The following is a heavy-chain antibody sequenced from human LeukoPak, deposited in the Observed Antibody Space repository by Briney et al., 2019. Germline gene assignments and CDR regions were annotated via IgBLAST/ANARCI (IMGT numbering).Heavy chain of an antibody. CDR2: ISSSSSTI. Sequence: PGGSLRLSCAASGFTFSSYSMNWVRQAPGEGLEWVSYISSSSSTIYYADSVKGRFTISRDDAKNSLYLQMNSLRAEDTAVYYCARGPSGYHNTGGQGTLVTVSS. CDR1: GFTFSSYS. CDR3: ARGPSGYHNT. D-gene: IGHD5-12*01. V-gene: IGHV3-48*01. J-gene: IGHJ4*02.